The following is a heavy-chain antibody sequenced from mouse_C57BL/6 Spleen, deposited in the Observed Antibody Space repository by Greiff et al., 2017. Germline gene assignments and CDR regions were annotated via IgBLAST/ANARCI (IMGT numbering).Heavy chain of an antibody. Sequence: VQLKESGPELVKPGASVKISCKASGYSFTDYNMHWVKQSNGKRLEWIGVINPNYGTTSYNQKFKGKATLTVDQSSSTAYMQLNSLTSEDSAVYNCARRGDYGSDWYFDYWGTGTTVTVSS. CDR3: ARRGDYGSDWYFDY. CDR1: GYSFTDYN. V-gene: IGHV1-39*01. D-gene: IGHD1-1*01. J-gene: IGHJ1*03. CDR2: INPNYGTT.